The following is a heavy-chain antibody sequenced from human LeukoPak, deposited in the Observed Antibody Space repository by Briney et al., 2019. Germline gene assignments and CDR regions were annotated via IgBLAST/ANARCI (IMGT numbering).Heavy chain of an antibody. J-gene: IGHJ4*02. D-gene: IGHD3-10*01. CDR3: ATYYYGSGSSD. CDR1: GFIFSDYS. CDR2: ISTHSTYT. V-gene: IGHV3-11*03. Sequence: GGPLRLSCAASGFIFSDYSMSWIRQAPGKGLEWVSYISTHSTYTHYADSVRGRFTISRDNAKNSLYLQMNSLRAEDTAVYYCATYYYGSGSSDWGQGTLVTVSS.